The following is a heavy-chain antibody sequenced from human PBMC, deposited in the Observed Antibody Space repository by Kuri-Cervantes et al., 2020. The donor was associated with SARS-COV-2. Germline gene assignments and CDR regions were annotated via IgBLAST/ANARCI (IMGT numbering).Heavy chain of an antibody. V-gene: IGHV1-69*13. CDR3: AMLPRPRNAFDI. Sequence: SVKVSCKASGGTFSSYAISWVRQAPGQGLEWMGRIIPIFGTANYAQKFQGRVTITADESTSTAYMELSSLRSEDTAVYYCAMLPRPRNAFDIWGQGTMVTVSS. J-gene: IGHJ3*02. CDR1: GGTFSSYA. CDR2: IIPIFGTA. D-gene: IGHD3-16*01.